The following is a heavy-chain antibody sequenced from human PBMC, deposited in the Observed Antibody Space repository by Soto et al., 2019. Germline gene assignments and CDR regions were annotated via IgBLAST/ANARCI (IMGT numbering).Heavy chain of an antibody. CDR2: IIPIFGTA. CDR3: ARDGCSSTSCYTSNWFDP. V-gene: IGHV1-69*01. Sequence: QVQLVQSGAEVKKPGSSVKVSCKASGGTFSSYAISWVRQAPGQGLEWMGGIIPIFGTANYAQKFQGRVTITADESTSTAYMELSSLRAEDTAVYYCARDGCSSTSCYTSNWFDPWGQGTLVTASS. CDR1: GGTFSSYA. J-gene: IGHJ5*02. D-gene: IGHD2-2*02.